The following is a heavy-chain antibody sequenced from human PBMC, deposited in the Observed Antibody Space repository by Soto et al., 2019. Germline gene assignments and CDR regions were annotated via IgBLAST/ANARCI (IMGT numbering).Heavy chain of an antibody. Sequence: SVKVSCKASGGTFSSYAISWVRQAPGQGLEWMGGIIPIFGTANYAQKFQGRVTITADESTSTAYMELSSLRSEDTAVYYCARSYGSGSSRYYYYGMDVWGQGTTVTISS. J-gene: IGHJ6*02. V-gene: IGHV1-69*13. CDR1: GGTFSSYA. CDR3: ARSYGSGSSRYYYYGMDV. D-gene: IGHD3-10*01. CDR2: IIPIFGTA.